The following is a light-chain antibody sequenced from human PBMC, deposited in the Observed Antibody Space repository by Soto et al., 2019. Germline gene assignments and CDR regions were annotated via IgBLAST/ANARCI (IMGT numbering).Light chain of an antibody. V-gene: IGLV1-40*01. J-gene: IGLJ2*01. CDR3: QSYDSSLSGVV. Sequence: QAVVTQPPSVSGAPGQRVTISCTGSSSNIGAGYDVHWYQHLPGTAPKLLMYGNSNRPSGVPDRFSGSKSGTSASLAITGLQAEDEADYYCQSYDSSLSGVVFGGGTKLTVL. CDR2: GNS. CDR1: SSNIGAGYD.